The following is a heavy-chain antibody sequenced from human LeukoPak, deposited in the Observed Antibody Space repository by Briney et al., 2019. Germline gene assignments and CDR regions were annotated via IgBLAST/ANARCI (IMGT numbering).Heavy chain of an antibody. D-gene: IGHD2-2*01. CDR3: ARMPRTLDDAFDL. Sequence: SETLSLTCTVSGGSMNGHYWSWIRLPPGKGLEWIGHVHSRGSTNYNPPLKSRVTISVGTSKNQFSLSLSSVTAADTAVYSCARMPRTLDDAFDLWGPGTLVTVSS. J-gene: IGHJ3*01. V-gene: IGHV4-59*11. CDR2: VHSRGST. CDR1: GGSMNGHY.